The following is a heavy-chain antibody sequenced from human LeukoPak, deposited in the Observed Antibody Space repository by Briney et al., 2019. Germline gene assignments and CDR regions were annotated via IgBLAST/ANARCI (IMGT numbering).Heavy chain of an antibody. J-gene: IGHJ4*02. D-gene: IGHD4-17*01. Sequence: GGSLRLSCAASGFTFGSYGMNWVRQAPGRGLEWVASISGTGFYKYYADSVKGRFTISRDNSKTSLYLQMNSLRGEDSGVYYCARDYGDYYFDYWGQGTLVSVSS. V-gene: IGHV3-21*01. CDR1: GFTFGSYG. CDR3: ARDYGDYYFDY. CDR2: ISGTGFYK.